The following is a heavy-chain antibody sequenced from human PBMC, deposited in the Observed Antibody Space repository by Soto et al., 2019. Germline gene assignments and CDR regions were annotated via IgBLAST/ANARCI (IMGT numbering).Heavy chain of an antibody. J-gene: IGHJ4*02. D-gene: IGHD6-19*01. V-gene: IGHV4-39*01. CDR3: ARYRVSSGWVDY. CDR2: IYYSGST. CDR1: GGSISSSSYC. Sequence: PSETLSLTCTVSGGSISSSSYCWGGIRQPPGKGLEWIGSIYYSGSTYYNPSLKSRVTISVDTSKNQFSLKLSSVTAADTAVYYCARYRVSSGWVDYWGQGTLVTVSS.